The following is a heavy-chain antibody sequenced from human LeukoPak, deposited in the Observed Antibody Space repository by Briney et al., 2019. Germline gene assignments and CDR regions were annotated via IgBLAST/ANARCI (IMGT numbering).Heavy chain of an antibody. D-gene: IGHD3-22*01. J-gene: IGHJ4*02. CDR1: GFTFGSYW. V-gene: IGHV3-74*01. CDR2: INSDGSST. Sequence: HPGGSLRLSCAASGFTFGSYWMYWVRQAPGKGLVWVSRINSDGSSTSHADSVKGRFTISRDNAKNTLYLQMNSLRAEDTAVYYCAREGGYSHAFDYWGQGTLVTVSS. CDR3: AREGGYSHAFDY.